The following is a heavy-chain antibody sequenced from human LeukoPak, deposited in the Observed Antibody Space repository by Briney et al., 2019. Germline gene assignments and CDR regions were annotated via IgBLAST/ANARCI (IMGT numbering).Heavy chain of an antibody. CDR2: IYSGGST. V-gene: IGHV3-53*01. Sequence: PGGSLRLSCAASGFTVSSNYMSWVRQAPGKGLEWVSVIYSGGSTYYADSVKGRFTISRDNSKNTLYLQMNSLRAEDTAVYYCASHGGRRYCSGGSCYWWFDPWGQGTLVTVSS. D-gene: IGHD2-15*01. CDR3: ASHGGRRYCSGGSCYWWFDP. CDR1: GFTVSSNY. J-gene: IGHJ5*02.